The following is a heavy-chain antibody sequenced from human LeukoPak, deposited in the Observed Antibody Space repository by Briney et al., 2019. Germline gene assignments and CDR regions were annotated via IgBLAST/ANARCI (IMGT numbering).Heavy chain of an antibody. D-gene: IGHD6-19*01. CDR1: GGSFSGYY. V-gene: IGHV4-59*01. CDR2: IHYTGST. CDR3: ARTDSSGWYVFDS. Sequence: PSETLSLTCAVYGGSFSGYYWSWIRQPPGKGLEWIGHIHYTGSTNHNPSLKSRLTISVDTSKNQFSLKLSSVTAADTAVYYCARTDSSGWYVFDSWGQGTLVTVSS. J-gene: IGHJ4*02.